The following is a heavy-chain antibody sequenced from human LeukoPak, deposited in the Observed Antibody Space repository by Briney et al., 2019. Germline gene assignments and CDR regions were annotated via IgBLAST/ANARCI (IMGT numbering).Heavy chain of an antibody. CDR3: ARVPGPYYFDY. Sequence: SETLSLTCAVYGGSFSGYYWSWIRQPPGKGLEWIGEINHSGSTNYNPSLKSRVTISVDTSKNQFPLKLSSVTAADTAVYYCARVPGPYYFDYWGQGTLVTVSS. CDR2: INHSGST. CDR1: GGSFSGYY. V-gene: IGHV4-34*01. J-gene: IGHJ4*02.